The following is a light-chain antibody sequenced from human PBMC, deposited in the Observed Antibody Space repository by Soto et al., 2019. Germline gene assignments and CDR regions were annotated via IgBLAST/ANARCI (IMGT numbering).Light chain of an antibody. CDR2: GAS. CDR1: QSVSSSF. J-gene: IGKJ1*01. Sequence: EIVLTQSPGTLSLSQGEGATLSCRASQSVSSSFFAWYQQKPGQAPRLLIYGASSRVTGIPDRFSGSGSGTDFTLTISRLEPEDFAVYYCQQYGSSPWTFGQGTKVETK. CDR3: QQYGSSPWT. V-gene: IGKV3-20*01.